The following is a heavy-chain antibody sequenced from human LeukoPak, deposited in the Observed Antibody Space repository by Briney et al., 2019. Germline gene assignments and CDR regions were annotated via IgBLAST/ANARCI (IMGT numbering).Heavy chain of an antibody. CDR3: APSSPGYSYADFDY. V-gene: IGHV3-66*01. J-gene: IGHJ4*02. CDR1: GFTVSSNY. D-gene: IGHD5-18*01. Sequence: GGSLRLSCAASGFTVSSNYMSWVRQAPGKGLEWVSVIYSGGSTYYADSVKGRFTISRDNSKNTLYLQMNSLRAEDTAVYYCAPSSPGYSYADFDYWGQGTLVTVSS. CDR2: IYSGGST.